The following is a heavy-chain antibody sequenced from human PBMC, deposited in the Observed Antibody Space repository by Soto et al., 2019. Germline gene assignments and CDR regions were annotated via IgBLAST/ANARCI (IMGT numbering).Heavy chain of an antibody. V-gene: IGHV3-23*01. D-gene: IGHD2-2*01. CDR1: GFTFSSYA. J-gene: IGHJ4*02. Sequence: EVQLLESGGGLVQPGGSLRLSCAASGFTFSSYAMSWVRQVPGKGLEWVSAISGTGANIYYADSVKGRFTISRDNSKNTLYLQMNSLRADDAAVYYCTTLRFCTSSSCYGREGGYWGQGTLVTVSS. CDR2: ISGTGANI. CDR3: TTLRFCTSSSCYGREGGY.